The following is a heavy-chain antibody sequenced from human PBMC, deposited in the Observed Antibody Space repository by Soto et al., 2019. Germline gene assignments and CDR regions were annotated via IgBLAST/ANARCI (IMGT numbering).Heavy chain of an antibody. J-gene: IGHJ4*02. CDR1: GYTFTSYG. V-gene: IGHV1-18*04. Sequence: ASVKVSCKASGYTFTSYGISWVRQAPGQGLEWMGWISAYNGNTNYAQKLQGRVTMTADTSTSTAYMELRSLRSDDTAVYYCARAGTVQLWLRPYFDYWGQGTLVTVSS. CDR3: ARAGTVQLWLRPYFDY. CDR2: ISAYNGNT. D-gene: IGHD5-18*01.